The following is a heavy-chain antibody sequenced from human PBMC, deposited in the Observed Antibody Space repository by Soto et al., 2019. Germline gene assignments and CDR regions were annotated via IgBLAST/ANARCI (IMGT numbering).Heavy chain of an antibody. J-gene: IGHJ5*02. V-gene: IGHV4-34*01. Sequence: SETLSLTCAVYGGSFIGYYCSFVRHPPGKGLEWIGEINHSGSTNYNPSLKSRVTISVDTSKNQFSLKLSSVTAADTAVYYCARGDSSLGLYNWFDPWGQGTLVTVSS. CDR1: GGSFIGYY. CDR2: INHSGST. CDR3: ARGDSSLGLYNWFDP. D-gene: IGHD6-6*01.